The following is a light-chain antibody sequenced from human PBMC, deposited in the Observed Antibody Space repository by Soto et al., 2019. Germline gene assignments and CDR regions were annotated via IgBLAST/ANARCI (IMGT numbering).Light chain of an antibody. CDR2: AAS. V-gene: IGKV1-6*01. J-gene: IGKJ4*01. CDR1: QGIRHD. Sequence: AIEMTQSPASLSVSVGDRVTITCRASQGIRHDLGWYQQKPGKAPELLIYAASILQTGVPSRFSGSGSGTDFTLTITSLQPEDFAIYYCLQDHSYPRTFGGGTKLEIK. CDR3: LQDHSYPRT.